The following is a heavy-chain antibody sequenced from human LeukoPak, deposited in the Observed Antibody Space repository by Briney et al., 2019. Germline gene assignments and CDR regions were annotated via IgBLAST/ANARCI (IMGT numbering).Heavy chain of an antibody. CDR2: IYHSGST. D-gene: IGHD3-22*01. J-gene: IGHJ5*02. V-gene: IGHV4-38-2*02. CDR1: GYSISSGYY. CDR3: ARDFTTVVVIGGWFDP. Sequence: SETLSLTCTASGYSISSGYYWGWIRQPPGKGLEWIGNIYHSGSTYYNPSLKSRVTISVDTSKNQFSLRLTSVTAADTALYYCARDFTTVVVIGGWFDPWGQGTLVTVSS.